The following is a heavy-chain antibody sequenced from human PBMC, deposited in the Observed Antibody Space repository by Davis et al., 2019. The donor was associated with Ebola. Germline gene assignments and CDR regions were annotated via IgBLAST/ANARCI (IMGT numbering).Heavy chain of an antibody. D-gene: IGHD5-18*01. CDR1: AFTFSTYT. Sequence: GESLKISCAASAFTFSTYTMNWVRQAPGKGLEWVSSITSNGYIYYADSVKVRLNSSRENAKSSPYLQMNSLRAEDTAVYYCASGLRGYSYGNWFDTWGQGTLVTVSS. V-gene: IGHV3-21*01. CDR3: ASGLRGYSYGNWFDT. J-gene: IGHJ5*02. CDR2: ITSNGYI.